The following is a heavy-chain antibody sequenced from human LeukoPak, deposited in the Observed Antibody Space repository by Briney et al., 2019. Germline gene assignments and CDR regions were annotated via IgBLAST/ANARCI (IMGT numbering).Heavy chain of an antibody. CDR1: GGSISSYY. D-gene: IGHD3-9*01. CDR3: ARVDILTGYYFFDS. V-gene: IGHV4-59*01. J-gene: IGHJ4*02. Sequence: SETLSLTCTVSGGSISSYYWSWIRQPPGKGLEWIGYIYYSGSTNYNPSLTSRVTISVDTSKNQFSLKLSSVTAADTAVYYCARVDILTGYYFFDSWGQGTLVTVSS. CDR2: IYYSGST.